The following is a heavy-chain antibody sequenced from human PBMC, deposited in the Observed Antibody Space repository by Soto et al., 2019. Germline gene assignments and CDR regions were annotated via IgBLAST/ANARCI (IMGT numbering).Heavy chain of an antibody. CDR2: IYYSGST. D-gene: IGHD4-4*01. CDR3: ARAGDGMTTGHFDY. J-gene: IGHJ4*02. V-gene: IGHV4-30-4*01. CDR1: GGSISSGDYY. Sequence: SETLSLTCTVSGGSISSGDYYWSWIRQPPGKGLEWIGYIYYSGSTYYNPSLKSRVTISVDTSKNQFSLKLSSVTAADTAVYYCARAGDGMTTGHFDYWGQGTLVTVSS.